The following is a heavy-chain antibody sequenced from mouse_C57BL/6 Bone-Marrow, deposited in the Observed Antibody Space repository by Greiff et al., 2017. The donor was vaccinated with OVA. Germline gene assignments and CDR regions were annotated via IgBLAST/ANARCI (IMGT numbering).Heavy chain of an antibody. J-gene: IGHJ2*01. V-gene: IGHV1-55*01. CDR1: GYTFTSYW. Sequence: QVQLQQPGAELVKPGASVKMSCKASGYTFTSYWITWVKQRPGQGLEWIGDIYPGSGSTNYNEKFKSKATLTVDTSSSTAYMQLSSLTSEDSAVYYCARQGYGYHGNYFDYWGQGTTLTVSS. D-gene: IGHD2-2*01. CDR3: ARQGYGYHGNYFDY. CDR2: IYPGSGST.